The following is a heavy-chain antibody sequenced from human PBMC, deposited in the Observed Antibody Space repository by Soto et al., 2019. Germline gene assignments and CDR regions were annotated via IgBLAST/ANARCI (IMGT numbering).Heavy chain of an antibody. D-gene: IGHD5-18*01. CDR1: GGSISSSNW. Sequence: SETLSLTCAVSGGSISSSNWWSWVRQPPGKGLEWIGEIYHSGSTNYNPSLKSRVTISVATSKSQFSLKLSSVTAADTAVYYCSRALGQNSYDGKYYFDFWGQGTLVTVSS. V-gene: IGHV4-4*02. CDR3: SRALGQNSYDGKYYFDF. J-gene: IGHJ4*02. CDR2: IYHSGST.